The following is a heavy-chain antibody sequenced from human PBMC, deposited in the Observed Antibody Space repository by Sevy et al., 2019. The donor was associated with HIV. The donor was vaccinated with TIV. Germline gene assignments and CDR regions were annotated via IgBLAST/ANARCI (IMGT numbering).Heavy chain of an antibody. J-gene: IGHJ4*02. CDR3: AKDLGWPL. CDR1: GFIFGNHA. V-gene: IGHV3-23*01. CDR2: ITSTGSTT. D-gene: IGHD2-15*01. Sequence: GGSLRLSCAASGFIFGNHAMSWVRQTPGKGLEWVSGITSTGSTTYYMDSVKGRFTISRHNSKNTLYLQMNSLRAEDTAVYYCAKDLGWPLWGQGTLVTVSS.